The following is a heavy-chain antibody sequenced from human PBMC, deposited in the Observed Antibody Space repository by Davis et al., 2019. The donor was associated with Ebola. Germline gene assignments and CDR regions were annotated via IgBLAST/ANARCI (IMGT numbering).Heavy chain of an antibody. Sequence: GESLKISCAASGFTFSSYGMHWVRQASVKGLEWVAVILHDGSNKYYADSVKGRFTISRDNSKTTLYLQMNSLGADDTAVYYCAKDPLGHTGENDYWGQGTLVAVSS. D-gene: IGHD2-8*02. V-gene: IGHV3-30*18. CDR2: ILHDGSNK. CDR3: AKDPLGHTGENDY. CDR1: GFTFSSYG. J-gene: IGHJ4*02.